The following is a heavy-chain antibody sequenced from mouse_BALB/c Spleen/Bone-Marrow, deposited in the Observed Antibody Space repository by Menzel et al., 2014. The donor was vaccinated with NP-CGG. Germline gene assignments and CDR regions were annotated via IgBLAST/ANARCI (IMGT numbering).Heavy chain of an antibody. CDR2: IYPYNGVT. D-gene: IGHD1-1*02. J-gene: IGHJ2*01. CDR3: TIYDY. CDR1: GCTFTDYN. Sequence: SGPELVKPGASVKISCKASGCTFTDYNIHWVKQNHGRSLEWIGYIYPYNGVTGYNQKFKNKATLTADISSTTAYMELRSLTSEDSAVYFCTIYDYWGLGTTLTVSS. V-gene: IGHV1S29*02.